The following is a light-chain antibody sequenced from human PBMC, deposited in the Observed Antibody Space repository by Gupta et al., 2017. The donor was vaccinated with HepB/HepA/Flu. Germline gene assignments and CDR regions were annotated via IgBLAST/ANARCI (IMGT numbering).Light chain of an antibody. CDR3: QQSYSTPQT. J-gene: IGKJ2*01. Sequence: DIQMTQSPSSLSASLGDRVTTVCRASQSMRNYLNWYHHKPGKAPKLLIYAASNLQSGVPPRFSGCGSGTSFTLTISSLQSEDFATYYYQQSYSTPQTFGQGTSLE. CDR2: AAS. V-gene: IGKV1-39*01. CDR1: QSMRNY.